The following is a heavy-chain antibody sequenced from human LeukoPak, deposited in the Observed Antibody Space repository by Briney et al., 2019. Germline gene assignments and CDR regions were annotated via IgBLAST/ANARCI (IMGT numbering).Heavy chain of an antibody. CDR3: ARSHDILTGYYVFDY. J-gene: IGHJ4*02. D-gene: IGHD3-9*01. Sequence: GASVKVSCKASGYTFTSYGISWARQAPGQGLEWMGWISAYNGNTNYAQKLQGRVTMTTDTSTSTAYMELRSLRSDDTAVYYCARSHDILTGYYVFDYWGQGTLVTVSS. V-gene: IGHV1-18*04. CDR1: GYTFTSYG. CDR2: ISAYNGNT.